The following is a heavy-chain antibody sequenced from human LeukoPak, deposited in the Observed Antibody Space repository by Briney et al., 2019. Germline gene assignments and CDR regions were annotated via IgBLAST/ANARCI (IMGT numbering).Heavy chain of an antibody. D-gene: IGHD6-13*01. Sequence: GGSLRLSCAASGFTFSSYAMSWVRQAPGKGLEWVSAISGSGGSTYYADSVKGRFTISRDNSKNTLYLQMNGLRAEDTAVYYCAKEEGLISMYSSSRRYFDYWGQGTLVTVSS. CDR2: ISGSGGST. J-gene: IGHJ4*02. CDR3: AKEEGLISMYSSSRRYFDY. V-gene: IGHV3-23*01. CDR1: GFTFSSYA.